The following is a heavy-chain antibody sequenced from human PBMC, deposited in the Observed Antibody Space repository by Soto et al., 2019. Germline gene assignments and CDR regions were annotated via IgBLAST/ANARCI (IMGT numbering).Heavy chain of an antibody. CDR2: INHRGRT. Sequence: QVQLQQWGAGLLKPSETLSLTCAVYGGSFSGYYWSWIRQPPGKGLEWIGEINHRGRTNYNPSLKSRVTISVDTSKTQLSLKLSSVTAADTAVYYCARAAPRYCSGGSCYSGTDYWGQGTLVTVSS. CDR3: ARAAPRYCSGGSCYSGTDY. V-gene: IGHV4-34*01. D-gene: IGHD2-15*01. J-gene: IGHJ4*02. CDR1: GGSFSGYY.